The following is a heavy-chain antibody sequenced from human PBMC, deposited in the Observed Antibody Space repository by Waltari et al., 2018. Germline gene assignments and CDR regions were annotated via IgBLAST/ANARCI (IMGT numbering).Heavy chain of an antibody. D-gene: IGHD3-9*01. CDR1: GAYFESSRPY. CDR2: IYYSGST. Sequence: QVQLQESGPGLVKPSETLSLPCSVSGAYFESSRPYLGWVRQPPGKGLEWIGSIYYSGSTYYNPSLKSRVNMSVDTANYQFSLKVTSVTAADTAIYYCARTAYDHLTGYPTLDHWGQGILVTVSS. J-gene: IGHJ4*02. V-gene: IGHV4-39*07. CDR3: ARTAYDHLTGYPTLDH.